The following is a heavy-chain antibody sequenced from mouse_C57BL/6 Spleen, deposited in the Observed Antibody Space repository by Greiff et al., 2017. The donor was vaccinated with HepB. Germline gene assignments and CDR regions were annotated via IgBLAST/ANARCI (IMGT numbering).Heavy chain of an antibody. CDR2: ISDGGSYT. J-gene: IGHJ1*03. V-gene: IGHV5-4*01. CDR1: GFTFSSYA. Sequence: EVKLVESGGGLVKPGGSLKLSCAASGFTFSSYAMSWVRQTPEKRLEWVATISDGGSYTYYPDNVKGRFTISRDNAKNNLYLQMSHLKSEDTAMYYCARDGGITTKGRPYWYFDVWGTGTTVTVSS. CDR3: ARDGGITTKGRPYWYFDV. D-gene: IGHD2-4*01.